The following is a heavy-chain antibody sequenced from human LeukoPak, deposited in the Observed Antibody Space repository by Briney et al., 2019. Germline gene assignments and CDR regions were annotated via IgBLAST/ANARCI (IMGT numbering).Heavy chain of an antibody. Sequence: SVKVSCKASGGTFSSYTISWVRQAPGQGLEWMGRIIPILGIANYAQKFQGRVTITADKSTSTAYMELSSLRSEDTAVYYCAIRPLDRSSTSCYTEAYYYMDVWGKGTTVTVSS. D-gene: IGHD2-2*02. CDR3: AIRPLDRSSTSCYTEAYYYMDV. V-gene: IGHV1-69*02. J-gene: IGHJ6*03. CDR2: IIPILGIA. CDR1: GGTFSSYT.